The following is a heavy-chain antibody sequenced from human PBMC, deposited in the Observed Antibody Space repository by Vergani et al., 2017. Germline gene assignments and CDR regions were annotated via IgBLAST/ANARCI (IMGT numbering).Heavy chain of an antibody. Sequence: QVLLQESGPGLVKPSQTLSLTCIVSGGSMKINDYYWTWIRQHPVKGLEWIGSIYHSGNTYYNPSLKSRVTISIDTSKNQFSLKLSSVTAADTAVYFCARQQQLVSHQRYYYYGMDVWGQGTTVTVSS. CDR2: IYHSGNT. V-gene: IGHV4-30-4*08. CDR3: ARQQQLVSHQRYYYYGMDV. J-gene: IGHJ6*02. CDR1: GGSMKINDYY. D-gene: IGHD6-13*01.